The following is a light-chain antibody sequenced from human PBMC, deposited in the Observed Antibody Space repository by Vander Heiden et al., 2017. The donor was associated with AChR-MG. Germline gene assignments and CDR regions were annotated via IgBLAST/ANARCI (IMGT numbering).Light chain of an antibody. CDR3: QQYGDSLS. J-gene: IGKJ4*01. CDR1: QIISYSY. CDR2: GAS. Sequence: EIVLTQSPGTLSLSPGERAILSCRASQIISYSYLAWYQQKPGQAPRLLISGASSRATGIPDRFSGSGSGTDFTLTISRLEPEDFALYYCQQYGDSLSFGGGTKVEIK. V-gene: IGKV3-20*01.